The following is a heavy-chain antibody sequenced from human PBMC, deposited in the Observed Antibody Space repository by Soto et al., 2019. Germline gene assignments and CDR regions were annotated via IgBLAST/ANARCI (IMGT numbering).Heavy chain of an antibody. D-gene: IGHD2-2*01. V-gene: IGHV4-30-4*01. J-gene: IGHJ2*01. CDR2: IYYSGST. CDR1: GGSISSGDYY. CDR3: ASVRPAYFDL. Sequence: QVQLQESGPGLVKPSQTLSLTCTVSGGSISSGDYYWSWIRQPPGKGLEWIGYIYYSGSTPYNPSLKRLLTIPVDTSTNQFALKLSSVTAADTAVYYCASVRPAYFDLWGRGTLVTVSS.